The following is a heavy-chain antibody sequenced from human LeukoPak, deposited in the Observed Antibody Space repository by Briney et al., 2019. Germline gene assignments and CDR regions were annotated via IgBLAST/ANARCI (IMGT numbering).Heavy chain of an antibody. D-gene: IGHD4-11*01. V-gene: IGHV1-46*01. CDR1: GYTFTSYY. J-gene: IGHJ6*02. CDR2: INPSGGST. Sequence: ASVKVSCKASGYTFTSYYMHWVRQAPGQGLEWMGIINPSGGSTSYAQKFQGRVTMTRDTSTSTVYMELSSLRSEDTAVYYCARDPTDYSESLYYYYGMDVWGQGTTVTVSS. CDR3: ARDPTDYSESLYYYYGMDV.